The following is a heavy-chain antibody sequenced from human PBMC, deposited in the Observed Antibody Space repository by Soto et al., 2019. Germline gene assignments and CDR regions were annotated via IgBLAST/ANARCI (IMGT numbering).Heavy chain of an antibody. V-gene: IGHV3-7*01. CDR2: IKQDGSEK. CDR1: GFTFSTYW. Sequence: EVQLVESGGGLVQPGGSLRLSCAASGFTFSTYWMSWVRQAPGKGLEWVANIKQDGSEKYYVDSVKGRFTISRDNAKNSLYLQVNRLRPEDTAVYYCAREDCASTTCGLPHSEYWGQGTLVTVSS. CDR3: AREDCASTTCGLPHSEY. J-gene: IGHJ4*02. D-gene: IGHD2-2*01.